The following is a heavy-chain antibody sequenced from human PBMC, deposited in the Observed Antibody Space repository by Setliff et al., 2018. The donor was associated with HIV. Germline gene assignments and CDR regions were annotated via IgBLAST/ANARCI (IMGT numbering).Heavy chain of an antibody. CDR1: GGSIGTTTYY. V-gene: IGHV4-39*07. CDR2: ISQNGDT. Sequence: SETLSLTCAVSGGSIGTTTYYWGWIRQPPGKGLEWIGGISQNGDTDYNPSLTRRVILSVDSSKKQVSLKLSSVTAADSAVYYCARDTRIAATGTYYFDYWGQGTLVTVSS. J-gene: IGHJ4*02. CDR3: ARDTRIAATGTYYFDY. D-gene: IGHD6-13*01.